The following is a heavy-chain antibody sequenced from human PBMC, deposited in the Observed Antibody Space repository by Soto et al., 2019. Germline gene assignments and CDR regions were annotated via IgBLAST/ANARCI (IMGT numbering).Heavy chain of an antibody. CDR3: AAEGVRNEDAFDI. D-gene: IGHD1-1*01. V-gene: IGHV3-21*01. J-gene: IGHJ3*02. CDR1: GFTFSSYS. Sequence: PGGSLRLSCAASGFTFSSYSMNWVRQAPGKGLEWVSSISSSSSYIYYADSVKGRFTISRDNAKNSLYLQMNSLRAEDTAVYYCAAEGVRNEDAFDIWGQGTMVTVSS. CDR2: ISSSSSYI.